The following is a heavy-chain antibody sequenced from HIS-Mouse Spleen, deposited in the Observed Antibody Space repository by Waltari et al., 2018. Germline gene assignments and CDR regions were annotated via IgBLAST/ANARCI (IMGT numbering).Heavy chain of an antibody. J-gene: IGHJ4*02. D-gene: IGHD6-13*01. V-gene: IGHV4-34*01. CDR1: GGSFSGYS. CDR2: MNHSGST. CDR3: ARGPSIAAAGYYFDY. Sequence: QVQLQQWGAGLLKPSETLSLTCAVYGGSFSGYSWTWIRQPPGKGLEWIGEMNHSGSTNYNPSLKSRVTISVDTSKNQFSLKLSSVTAADTAVYYCARGPSIAAAGYYFDYWGQGTLVTVSS.